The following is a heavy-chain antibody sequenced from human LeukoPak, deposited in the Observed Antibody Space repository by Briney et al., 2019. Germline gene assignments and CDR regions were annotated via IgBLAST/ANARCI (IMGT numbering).Heavy chain of an antibody. D-gene: IGHD6-13*01. CDR2: ISSDASIT. CDR1: GFTFNSYS. V-gene: IGHV3-30*04. CDR3: ARGRGGYSSSWLDY. Sequence: PGRSLRLSCAASGFTFNSYSMHWVRQAPGKGLEWVAVISSDASITYYADSVKGRFTISRDNAKNSLYLQMNSLRAEDTAVYYCARGRGGYSSSWLDYWGQGTLVTVSS. J-gene: IGHJ4*02.